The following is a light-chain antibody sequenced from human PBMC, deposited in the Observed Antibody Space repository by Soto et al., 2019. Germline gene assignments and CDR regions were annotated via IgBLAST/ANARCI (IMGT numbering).Light chain of an antibody. CDR3: TSYTSSNTPPYV. V-gene: IGLV2-14*01. J-gene: IGLJ1*01. Sequence: QSALTQPASVSGSPGQSITISCTGTSSDVGGYNYVSWYQQHPGKAPKVMIYEVSNRPSGVSNRFSGSKSGNTASLTISGLQAEDEADYYCTSYTSSNTPPYVFGTGTKLTVL. CDR1: SSDVGGYNY. CDR2: EVS.